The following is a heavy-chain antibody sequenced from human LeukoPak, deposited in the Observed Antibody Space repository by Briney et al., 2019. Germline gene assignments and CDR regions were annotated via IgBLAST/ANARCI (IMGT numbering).Heavy chain of an antibody. CDR2: TYYRSMWYN. Sequence: SQTLSLTCAISGDSVSNNSAAWNWTSQSPSRGLEWLGRTYYRSMWYNDYAVSVKSRITINPDTSKNQFSLQLNSVTPEDTAVYYCVRHVNIGFDHWGQGTLVTVSS. J-gene: IGHJ4*02. V-gene: IGHV6-1*01. D-gene: IGHD2/OR15-2a*01. CDR1: GDSVSNNSAA. CDR3: VRHVNIGFDH.